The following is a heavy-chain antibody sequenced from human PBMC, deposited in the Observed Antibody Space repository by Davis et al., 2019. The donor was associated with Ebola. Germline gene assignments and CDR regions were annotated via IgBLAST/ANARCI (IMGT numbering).Heavy chain of an antibody. CDR3: AREECGGDCYSGGYDY. CDR1: GCTFSSYE. CDR2: ISSSSSTI. J-gene: IGHJ4*02. Sequence: GESLKISCAASGCTFSSYEMNWVRQAPGKGLEWVSYISSSSSTIYYADSVKGRFTISRDNSKNTLYLQMNSLRAEDTAVYYCAREECGGDCYSGGYDYWGQGTLVTVSS. V-gene: IGHV3-48*03. D-gene: IGHD2-21*02.